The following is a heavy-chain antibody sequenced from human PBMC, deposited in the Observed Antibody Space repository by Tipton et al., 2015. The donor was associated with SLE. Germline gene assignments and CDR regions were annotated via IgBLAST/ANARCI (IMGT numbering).Heavy chain of an antibody. V-gene: IGHV4-59*01. J-gene: IGHJ6*03. D-gene: IGHD3-3*01. CDR2: IYYSGST. Sequence: TLSLTCTVSGGSISSYYWSWIRQPPGKGLEWIGYIYYSGSTNYNPSLTSRVTISVDTSKNQFSLKLSSVTAADTAVYYCARGGGIRFLEWDYYYMDVWGKGTTVTVSS. CDR1: GGSISSYY. CDR3: ARGGGIRFLEWDYYYMDV.